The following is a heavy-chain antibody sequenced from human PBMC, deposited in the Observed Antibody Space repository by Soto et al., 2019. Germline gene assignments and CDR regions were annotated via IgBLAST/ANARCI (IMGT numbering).Heavy chain of an antibody. CDR2: FYSGGST. CDR1: GLTVSNNH. CDR3: ARDRDGLDE. J-gene: IGHJ4*02. Sequence: GGSLRLSCAASGLTVSNNHMSWVRQAPGRGLEWVSVFYSGGSTHNADSVKGRFTISRGNSKNTLYLQMNSLRVEDTAVYYCARDRDGLDEWGQGTLVTSPQ. V-gene: IGHV3-66*01.